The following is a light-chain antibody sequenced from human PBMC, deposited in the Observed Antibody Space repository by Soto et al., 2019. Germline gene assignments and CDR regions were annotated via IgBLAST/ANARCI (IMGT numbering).Light chain of an antibody. Sequence: EVVMTQSPATLSVSPGERATLSCRTNQSISSNLAWYQQKPGQAHRLLMYGASTRATGIPGRFRGSGSGTEFTLTISSLQSEDFAVYYCQQYNNWLFGPGTKVDIK. J-gene: IGKJ3*01. CDR1: QSISSN. CDR3: QQYNNWL. V-gene: IGKV3-15*01. CDR2: GAS.